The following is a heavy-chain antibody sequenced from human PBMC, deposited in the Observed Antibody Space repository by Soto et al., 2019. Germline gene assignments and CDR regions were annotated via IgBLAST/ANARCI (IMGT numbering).Heavy chain of an antibody. CDR1: GGSISSYY. V-gene: IGHV4-59*01. CDR3: ARDAVVPALIPNNYYYYGMDV. Sequence: LETLSLTCTVSGGSISSYYWSWIRQPPGKGLEWIGYIYYSGSTNYNPSLKSRVTISVDTSKNQFSLKLSSVTAADTAVYYCARDAVVPALIPNNYYYYGMDVWGQGTTVTVSS. D-gene: IGHD2-2*01. CDR2: IYYSGST. J-gene: IGHJ6*02.